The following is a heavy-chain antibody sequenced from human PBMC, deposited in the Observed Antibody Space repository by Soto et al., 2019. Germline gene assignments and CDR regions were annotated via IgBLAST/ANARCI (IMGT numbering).Heavy chain of an antibody. J-gene: IGHJ6*03. CDR3: AKVYDYSTLRVNYMDV. D-gene: IGHD4-4*01. CDR2: ISGSGGST. CDR1: GFTFSSYA. V-gene: IGHV3-23*01. Sequence: GGSLRLSCAASGFTFSSYAMSWVRQAPGKGLEWVSAISGSGGSTYYADSVKGRFTISRDNSKNTLYLQMNSLRAEDTAVYYCAKVYDYSTLRVNYMDVWGKGTTVTVSS.